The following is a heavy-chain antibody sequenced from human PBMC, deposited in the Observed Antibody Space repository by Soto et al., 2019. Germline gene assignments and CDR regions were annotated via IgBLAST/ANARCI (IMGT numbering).Heavy chain of an antibody. J-gene: IGHJ3*02. CDR2: IRSKANSYAT. CDR1: GFTFSGSA. V-gene: IGHV3-73*01. Sequence: GGSLRLSCAASGFTFSGSAMHWVRQASGKGLEWVGRIRSKANSYATAYAASVKGRFTISRDDSKNTAYLQMNSLKTEDTAVYYCTRPFLRYFDWLLRSRADAFDIWGQGTMVTVSS. D-gene: IGHD3-9*01. CDR3: TRPFLRYFDWLLRSRADAFDI.